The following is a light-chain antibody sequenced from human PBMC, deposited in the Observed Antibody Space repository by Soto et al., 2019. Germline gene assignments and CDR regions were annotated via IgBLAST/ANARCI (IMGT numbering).Light chain of an antibody. J-gene: IGLJ1*01. CDR1: SYNIGSNT. V-gene: IGLV1-44*01. CDR2: SNN. CDR3: AAWDDRLNAYV. Sequence: QSVLTQPPSASGTPGQRVTISCSGSSYNIGSNTVNWYQQLPGTAPKLLIYSNNQRPSGVPDRFSGSKSGTSASLAISGLQSEDEADYYCAAWDDRLNAYVFGTGTRSPS.